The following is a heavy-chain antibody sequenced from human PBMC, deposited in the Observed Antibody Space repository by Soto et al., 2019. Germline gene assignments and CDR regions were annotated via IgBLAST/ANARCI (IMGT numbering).Heavy chain of an antibody. V-gene: IGHV1-8*01. D-gene: IGHD3-10*01. CDR3: ARGTVGLLWFGERYGMDV. J-gene: IGHJ6*02. CDR1: GYTFTSYD. CDR2: MNPNSGNT. Sequence: QVQLVQSGAEVKKPGASVKVSCKASGYTFTSYDINWVRQATGQGLEWMGWMNPNSGNTGYAQKFQGRVTMTRNISISTAYMELSSLRSEDAAVYYCARGTVGLLWFGERYGMDVWGQGTTVTVSS.